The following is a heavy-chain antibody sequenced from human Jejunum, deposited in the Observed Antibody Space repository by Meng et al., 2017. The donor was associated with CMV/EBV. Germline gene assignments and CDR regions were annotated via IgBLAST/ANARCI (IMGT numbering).Heavy chain of an antibody. J-gene: IGHJ4*02. CDR3: ARVGAYCGGDCYHPR. D-gene: IGHD2-21*02. CDR1: GGSLSSRNC. V-gene: IGHV4-4*02. Sequence: QGHRQGSGPVLLKPSGTLSLTCVVSGGSLSSRNCWSGVRQPPGKGLEWIGEIYHSGSTNYNPSLKSRVTISVDESKNQFSLRLSSVTAADTAVYYCARVGAYCGGDCYHPRWGQGTLVTVSS. CDR2: IYHSGST.